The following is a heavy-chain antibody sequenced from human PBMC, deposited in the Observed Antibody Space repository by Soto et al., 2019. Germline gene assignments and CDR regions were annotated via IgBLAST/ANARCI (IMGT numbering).Heavy chain of an antibody. Sequence: QVQLQQWGAGLLKPSETLSLTCAVYGGSFSGYYWSWIRQPPGKGLEWIGEINHSGSTNYNPSLKSRVTISVDTAKNQFSRKLSSVTAADTAVYYCARGPMVRGVIPYYFDYWGQGTLVTVSS. CDR3: ARGPMVRGVIPYYFDY. J-gene: IGHJ4*02. V-gene: IGHV4-34*01. CDR1: GGSFSGYY. CDR2: INHSGST. D-gene: IGHD3-10*01.